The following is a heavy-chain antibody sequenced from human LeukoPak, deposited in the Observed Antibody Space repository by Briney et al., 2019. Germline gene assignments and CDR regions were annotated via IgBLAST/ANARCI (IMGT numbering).Heavy chain of an antibody. CDR1: DFTVSRNY. J-gene: IGHJ5*02. CDR2: IYSGGTT. V-gene: IGHV3-53*01. Sequence: PGGSLRLSCAASDFTVSRNYMSWVRQAPGKGLEWVSVIYSGGTTKYADSVRGRFTISRDNSKNTLYLQMNSLRAEDTAVYYCARDRGGHLWGQGTLVTVSS. CDR3: ARDRGGHL. D-gene: IGHD3-16*01.